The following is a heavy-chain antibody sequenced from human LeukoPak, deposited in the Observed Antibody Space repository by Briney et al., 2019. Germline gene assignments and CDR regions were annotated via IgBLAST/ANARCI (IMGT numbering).Heavy chain of an antibody. CDR1: GFSLSTGGAG. Sequence: SGPTLVKPTPTLTLTCTFSGFSLSTGGAGVGWFRQPPGKALEWLALIYWNDDKRYSPSLKSRLTITKDTSKNQVVLIMTNMDPVDTATYYCVQRGGYWGQGTLVTVSS. J-gene: IGHJ4*02. D-gene: IGHD1-26*01. CDR2: IYWNDDK. V-gene: IGHV2-5*01. CDR3: VQRGGY.